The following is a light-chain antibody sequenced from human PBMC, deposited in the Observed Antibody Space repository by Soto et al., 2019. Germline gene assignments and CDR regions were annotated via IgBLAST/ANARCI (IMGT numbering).Light chain of an antibody. CDR3: QTWDTGNWV. Sequence: QSVLTQSPSASASLGASVKFTCTLSSGYSSYAIAWHQQQPEKGPRYLMKVNSDGSHSKGDGIPDRFSGSSSGAERYLTISSLQSEDEADYYCQTWDTGNWVFGGGTKLTVL. J-gene: IGLJ3*02. V-gene: IGLV4-69*01. CDR1: SGYSSYA. CDR2: VNSDGSH.